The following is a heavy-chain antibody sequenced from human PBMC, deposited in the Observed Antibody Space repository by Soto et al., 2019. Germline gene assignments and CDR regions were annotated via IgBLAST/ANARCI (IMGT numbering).Heavy chain of an antibody. CDR3: AHRVLRTVFGLVTTTAIYFDF. J-gene: IGHJ4*02. V-gene: IGHV2-5*02. D-gene: IGHD3-3*01. Sequence: QITLNESGPTQVKPRQTLTLTCTFSGFSLTTSGLGVGWIRQSPGKAPERLALIYWDDDKRYSPSLKSRLTITKDTSKNQVVLTMADLDPADTATYYCAHRVLRTVFGLVTTTAIYFDFWGQGTPVAVSS. CDR1: GFSLTTSGLG. CDR2: IYWDDDK.